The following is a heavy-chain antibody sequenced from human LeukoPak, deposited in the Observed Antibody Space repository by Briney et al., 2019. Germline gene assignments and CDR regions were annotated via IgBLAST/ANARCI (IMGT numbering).Heavy chain of an antibody. D-gene: IGHD6-19*01. CDR1: GGTFSSYA. CDR3: ARARDTSGYYGAQNVFDI. V-gene: IGHV1-69*13. Sequence: SVKVSCKASGGTFSSYAISWVRQAPGQGLEWMGGIIPIFGTANYAQKFQGRVTITADESTSTAYMELSSLRSEDTAVYYCARARDTSGYYGAQNVFDIWGQGTMVTVSS. CDR2: IIPIFGTA. J-gene: IGHJ3*02.